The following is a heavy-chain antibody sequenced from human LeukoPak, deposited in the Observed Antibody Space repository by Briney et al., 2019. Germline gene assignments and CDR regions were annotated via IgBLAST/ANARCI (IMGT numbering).Heavy chain of an antibody. V-gene: IGHV3-30-3*01. Sequence: PGRSLRLSCAASGFTFSPHAMHWVRQAPGKGLKWVAVISSDGSDKYYADSVQGRFTISRDNSKNTLYLQMNSLRAEDTAVYYCARDGGGWYQAYYFDYWGQGTLVTVSS. CDR3: ARDGGGWYQAYYFDY. CDR2: ISSDGSDK. CDR1: GFTFSPHA. J-gene: IGHJ4*02. D-gene: IGHD6-19*01.